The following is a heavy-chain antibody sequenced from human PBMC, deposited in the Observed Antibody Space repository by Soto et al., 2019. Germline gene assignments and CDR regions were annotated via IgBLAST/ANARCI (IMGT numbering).Heavy chain of an antibody. Sequence: EVQLVESGGGLVQPGGSLRLSCAASGFTVSSKYMNWVRQAPGKGLEWVSLIQSGGTTYYEDSVKGRFTISRDTSENTLHLQMDSLRVEDTAVYYCARDDGLCDGGRCYGIPLDVWGKGPTVTVSS. V-gene: IGHV3-66*01. CDR2: IQSGGTT. CDR1: GFTVSSKY. J-gene: IGHJ6*04. D-gene: IGHD2-15*01. CDR3: ARDDGLCDGGRCYGIPLDV.